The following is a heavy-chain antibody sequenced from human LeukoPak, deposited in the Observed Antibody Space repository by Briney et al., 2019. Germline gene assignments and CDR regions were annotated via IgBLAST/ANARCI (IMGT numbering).Heavy chain of an antibody. V-gene: IGHV3-23*01. D-gene: IGHD5-18*01. Sequence: TGGSLRLSCAASGFTFSSYAMSWVRQAPGKGLEWVSAISGSGGSTYYADTVKGRFTISRDNSKNTLYLQMDSLRAEDTAVYYCAKKRGYTYGDPFDYWGQGALVTVSS. J-gene: IGHJ4*02. CDR3: AKKRGYTYGDPFDY. CDR1: GFTFSSYA. CDR2: ISGSGGST.